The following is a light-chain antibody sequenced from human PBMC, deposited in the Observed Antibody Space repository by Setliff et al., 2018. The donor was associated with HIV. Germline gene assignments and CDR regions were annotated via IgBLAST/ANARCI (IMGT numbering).Light chain of an antibody. V-gene: IGLV2-23*02. CDR2: EVN. J-gene: IGLJ1*01. CDR1: SSDVGNYNL. CDR3: CSNTSSTTYV. Sequence: QSALTQPASVSGSPGQSITISCTGTSSDVGNYNLVSWYQQHPGKAPILIIYEVNRRPAGVSDRLSGSKSGNTASLTISGLRAEDEATYYCCSNTSSTTYVFGTGTKVTVL.